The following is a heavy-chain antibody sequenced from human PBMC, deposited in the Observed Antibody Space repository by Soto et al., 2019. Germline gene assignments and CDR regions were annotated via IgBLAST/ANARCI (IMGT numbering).Heavy chain of an antibody. J-gene: IGHJ3*01. CDR3: ARARWYDAFNV. CDR2: VYHGGNT. CDR1: VFSISSCNY. D-gene: IGHD2-15*01. Sequence: SETLSLTCAVSVFSISSCNYWGWIRKHPGKGLEWIGSVYHGGNTYYNPSLKSRVSISIDLSKNQFSLKLTSVTAADTAAYYCARARWYDAFNVWGQGTVVTVS. V-gene: IGHV4-38-2*01.